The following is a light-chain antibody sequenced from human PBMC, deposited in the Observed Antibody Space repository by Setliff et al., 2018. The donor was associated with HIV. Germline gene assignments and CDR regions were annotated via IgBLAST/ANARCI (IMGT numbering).Light chain of an antibody. Sequence: SVLTQPPSVSGAPGQRVTISCTGSSSNIGAGFDVHWYQQLPGTVPKLLIFGNTNRPSGVPDRFSGSKSGTSASLSITGLQAEDEADYYCQSYDTSLSGYVFGTGTKVTVL. CDR3: QSYDTSLSGYV. V-gene: IGLV1-40*01. CDR1: SSNIGAGFD. CDR2: GNT. J-gene: IGLJ1*01.